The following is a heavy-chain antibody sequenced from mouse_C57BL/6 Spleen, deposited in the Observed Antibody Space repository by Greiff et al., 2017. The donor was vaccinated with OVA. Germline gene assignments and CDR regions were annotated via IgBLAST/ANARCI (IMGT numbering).Heavy chain of an antibody. Sequence: QVQLQQPGAELVMPGASVKLSCKASGYTFTSYWMHWVKQRPGQGLEWIGEIDPSDSYTNYNQKFKGQSTLTVDKSSSTAYMQLSSLTSEDSAVYYCARGGYGNSYWYFDVWGTGTTVTVSS. CDR3: ARGGYGNSYWYFDV. J-gene: IGHJ1*03. D-gene: IGHD2-1*01. CDR1: GYTFTSYW. V-gene: IGHV1-69*01. CDR2: IDPSDSYT.